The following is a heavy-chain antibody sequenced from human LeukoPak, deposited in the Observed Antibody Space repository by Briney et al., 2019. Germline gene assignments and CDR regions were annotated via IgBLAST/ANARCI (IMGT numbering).Heavy chain of an antibody. Sequence: ASVKVSCKASGYTFTGYYMHWVRQAPGQGLAWMGWINPNSGGTNYAQKFQGWVTMTRDTSISTAYMELSRLRSDDTAVYYCARERAHRLVSGYDPYYYGMDVWGKGTTVTVSS. D-gene: IGHD5-12*01. CDR1: GYTFTGYY. CDR2: INPNSGGT. V-gene: IGHV1-2*04. CDR3: ARERAHRLVSGYDPYYYGMDV. J-gene: IGHJ6*04.